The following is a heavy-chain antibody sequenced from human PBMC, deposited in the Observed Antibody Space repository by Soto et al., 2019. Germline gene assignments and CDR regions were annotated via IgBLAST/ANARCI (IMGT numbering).Heavy chain of an antibody. Sequence: QITLKESGPTLVKPTQTLTLTCTLSGFSLTPSGVGVGRIRQPPGKDLEGLALIYWEGDRRYSPSLKTRPTITKDTSKNQVVLTMTNMDPVDTGTYFCARSRDGHLYYFDYWGQGTLVTVSS. D-gene: IGHD2-8*01. CDR3: ARSRDGHLYYFDY. J-gene: IGHJ4*02. V-gene: IGHV2-5*02. CDR2: IYWEGDR. CDR1: GFSLTPSGVG.